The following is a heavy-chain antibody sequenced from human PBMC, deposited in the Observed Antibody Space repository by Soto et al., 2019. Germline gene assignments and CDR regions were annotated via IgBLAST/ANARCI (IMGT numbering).Heavy chain of an antibody. V-gene: IGHV3-13*04. J-gene: IGHJ5*02. CDR2: IGTAGDT. Sequence: GGSLRLSCAASGFTFSSYDMRWVRQATGKGLEWVSAIGTAGDTYYPGSVKGRFTISRENAKNSLYLQMNSLRAGDTAVYYCARGGGRVATPWFDPWGQGTLVTVSS. CDR1: GFTFSSYD. CDR3: ARGGGRVATPWFDP. D-gene: IGHD5-12*01.